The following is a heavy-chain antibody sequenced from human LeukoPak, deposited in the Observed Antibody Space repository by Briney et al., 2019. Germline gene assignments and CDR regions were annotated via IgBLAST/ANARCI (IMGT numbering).Heavy chain of an antibody. Sequence: GASGKVSCKASGYTFTAYYIHWVRQAPGQGLEWMGWISPNSGGTDYAQKFQGRVTMTRDTSISTAYMELSSLRSDDTAVYYCAIQPWGSGNNWYFDLWGRGTLVTVSS. D-gene: IGHD7-27*01. V-gene: IGHV1-2*02. CDR3: AIQPWGSGNNWYFDL. CDR2: ISPNSGGT. J-gene: IGHJ2*01. CDR1: GYTFTAYY.